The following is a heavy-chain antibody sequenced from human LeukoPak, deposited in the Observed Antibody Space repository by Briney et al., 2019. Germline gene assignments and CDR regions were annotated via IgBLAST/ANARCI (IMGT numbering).Heavy chain of an antibody. CDR2: IIPIFGTA. CDR1: GGTFSSYA. V-gene: IGHV1-69*13. CDR3: ARDRLHVLRYFDWLSS. J-gene: IGHJ5*01. D-gene: IGHD3-9*01. Sequence: GASVKVSCKASGGTFSSYAISWVRQAPGQGLEWMGGIIPIFGTANYAQKIQGRVTITADESTSTAYMELSSLRSEDTAVYYCARDRLHVLRYFDWLSSWGQGTLVTVSS.